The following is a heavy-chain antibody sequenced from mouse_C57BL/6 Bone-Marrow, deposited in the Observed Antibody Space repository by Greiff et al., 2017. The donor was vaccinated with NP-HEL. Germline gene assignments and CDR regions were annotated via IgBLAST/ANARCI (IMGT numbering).Heavy chain of an antibody. Sequence: EVKLMESGGGLVQPGGSLKLSCAASGFTFSDYYMYWVRQTPEKRLEWVAYISNGGGSTYYPDTVKGRFTISRDNAKNTLYLQMSRLKSEDTAMYYCARHVVYYYGSSYFYWYFDVWGTGTTVTVSS. V-gene: IGHV5-12*01. CDR2: ISNGGGST. J-gene: IGHJ1*03. D-gene: IGHD1-1*01. CDR1: GFTFSDYY. CDR3: ARHVVYYYGSSYFYWYFDV.